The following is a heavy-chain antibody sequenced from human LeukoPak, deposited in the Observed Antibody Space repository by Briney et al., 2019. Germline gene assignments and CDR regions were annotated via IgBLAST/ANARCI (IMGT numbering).Heavy chain of an antibody. CDR1: GFTFSSYS. Sequence: GGSLRLSCAASGFTFSSYSMNWVRQAPGKGLEWVSYISSSSSTIYYADSVKGRFTISRDNSKNTLYLQMNSLRAEDTAVYYCARDAHLGPYYYYGMDVWGQGTTVTVSS. CDR3: ARDAHLGPYYYYGMDV. D-gene: IGHD3-16*01. J-gene: IGHJ6*02. CDR2: ISSSSSTI. V-gene: IGHV3-48*01.